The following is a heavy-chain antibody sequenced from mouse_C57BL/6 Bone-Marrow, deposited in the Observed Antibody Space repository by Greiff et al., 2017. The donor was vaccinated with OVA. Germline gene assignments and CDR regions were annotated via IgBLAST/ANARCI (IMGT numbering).Heavy chain of an antibody. V-gene: IGHV14-3*01. Sequence: VQLQQSVAELVRPGASVKLSCTASGFNFKNTYMHWVKQSPEQGLEWIGMIDTENGNTKSDSKFQGKDPITADTSSNTVYLQLSSLTSEDTAIYYCARRYYGSSLWYFDVWGTGTTVTVSS. CDR2: IDTENGNT. CDR3: ARRYYGSSLWYFDV. CDR1: GFNFKNTY. D-gene: IGHD1-1*01. J-gene: IGHJ1*03.